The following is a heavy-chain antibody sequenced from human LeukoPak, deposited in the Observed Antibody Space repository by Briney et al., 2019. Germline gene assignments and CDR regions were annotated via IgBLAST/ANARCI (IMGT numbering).Heavy chain of an antibody. CDR1: GGSISSGDYY. CDR2: IYYSGST. CDR3: ARDNPGSYSHYGMDV. Sequence: SETLSLTCTVSGGSISSGDYYWSWIRQPPGKGLEWIGYIYYSGSTYYNPSLKSRVTISVDTSKNQFSLKLSSVTAADTAVYYCARDNPGSYSHYGMDVWGKGTTVTVSS. D-gene: IGHD3-10*01. J-gene: IGHJ6*04. V-gene: IGHV4-30-4*01.